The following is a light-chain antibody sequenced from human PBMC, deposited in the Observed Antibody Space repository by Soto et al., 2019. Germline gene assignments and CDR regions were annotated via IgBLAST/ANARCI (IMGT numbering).Light chain of an antibody. CDR2: AAS. Sequence: DIQMTQSPSSLSASVGDRVTITCRASQTIDTYLNWYQQNPGKAPKLLIYAASTLQNVTLTISSLQPEDFATYYCQQSTGIPYTFGQGTKLEIK. CDR1: QTIDTY. CDR3: QQSTGIPYT. J-gene: IGKJ2*01. V-gene: IGKV1-39*01.